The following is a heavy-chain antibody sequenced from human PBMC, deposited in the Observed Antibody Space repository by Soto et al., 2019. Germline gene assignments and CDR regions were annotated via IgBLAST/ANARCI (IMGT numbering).Heavy chain of an antibody. CDR2: IYYSGSN. CDR1: GGSISSGDDF. CDR3: ARDRAKWKDYYYYGMDV. D-gene: IGHD1-20*01. V-gene: IGHV4-30-4*01. J-gene: IGHJ6*02. Sequence: QVQLQESGPGLVKPSQTLSLTCTVSGGSISSGDDFWTWIRQPPGKGLEWIGYIYYSGSNYYNPSLNSRLTMSVDTCKNQLSLKLSSVTAADTPVYYCARDRAKWKDYYYYGMDVWGQGTTVTVSS.